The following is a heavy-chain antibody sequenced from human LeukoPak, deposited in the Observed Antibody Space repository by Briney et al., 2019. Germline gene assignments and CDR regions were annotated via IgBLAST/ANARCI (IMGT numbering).Heavy chain of an antibody. V-gene: IGHV3-23*01. Sequence: PGGSLRLSCAASGFTFSNYWMSWVRQAPGKGLEWVSGLSGSGGLTYYADSVKGRFTISRDNSKNTLYLQINTLRAEDTALYYCTKDQGNQRPYYFDCWGQGTLVTVSS. D-gene: IGHD2-2*01. J-gene: IGHJ4*02. CDR3: TKDQGNQRPYYFDC. CDR2: LSGSGGLT. CDR1: GFTFSNYW.